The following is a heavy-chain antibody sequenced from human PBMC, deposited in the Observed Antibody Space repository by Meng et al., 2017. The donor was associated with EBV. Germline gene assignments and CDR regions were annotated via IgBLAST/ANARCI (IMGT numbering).Heavy chain of an antibody. V-gene: IGHV1-18*01. CDR1: GYAFTSYG. J-gene: IGHJ4*02. CDR3: ARGLDYFDY. Sequence: HVQLVQCGAEVQQPWPSVKVVSKSSGYAFTSYGISWVRQAPGQGLEWMGWIRAYNGNTNYAQKLQGRVTMTTDTSTRTGYMELRSTRSDDTAVYYCARGLDYFDYWGQGTLVTSPQ. D-gene: IGHD3-10*01. CDR2: IRAYNGNT.